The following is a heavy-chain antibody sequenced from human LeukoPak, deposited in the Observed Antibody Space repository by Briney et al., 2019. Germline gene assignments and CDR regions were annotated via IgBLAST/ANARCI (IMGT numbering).Heavy chain of an antibody. Sequence: SETLSLTCTVSGGSISSSSYYWGWIRQPPGKGLEWIGSIYYSGSTYYNPSPKSRVTISVDTSKNQFSLKLSSVTAADTAVYYCARQGPQYGMDVWGQGTTVTVSS. CDR1: GGSISSSSYY. CDR2: IYYSGST. V-gene: IGHV4-39*01. CDR3: ARQGPQYGMDV. J-gene: IGHJ6*02.